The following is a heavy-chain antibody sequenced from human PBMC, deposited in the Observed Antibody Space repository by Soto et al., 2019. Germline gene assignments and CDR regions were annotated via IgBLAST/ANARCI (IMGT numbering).Heavy chain of an antibody. J-gene: IGHJ4*02. CDR2: ISSSSSTI. Sequence: EVQLVESGGGLVQPEGSLRLSCAASGFTFSSYSMNWVRQAPGKGLEWVSYISSSSSTIYYADSVKGRFTISRDNAKNSLYLQMNSLRAEDTAVYYCEREMAALNYFDYWGQGHLVTVSS. CDR1: GFTFSSYS. D-gene: IGHD2-15*01. CDR3: EREMAALNYFDY. V-gene: IGHV3-48*01.